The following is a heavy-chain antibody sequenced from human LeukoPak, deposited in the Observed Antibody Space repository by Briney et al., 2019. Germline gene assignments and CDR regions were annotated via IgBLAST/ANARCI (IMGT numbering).Heavy chain of an antibody. CDR1: GGSISSSNW. CDR3: ASEAYSGYVKGYYYYYMDV. V-gene: IGHV4-4*02. D-gene: IGHD5-12*01. Sequence: SETLSLTCAVSGGSISSSNWWSWVRQPPGKGLEWIGEIYHSGSTNYNPSLKSRVTISVDTSKNQFSLKLSSVTAADTAVYYCASEAYSGYVKGYYYYYMDVWGKGTTVTISS. J-gene: IGHJ6*03. CDR2: IYHSGST.